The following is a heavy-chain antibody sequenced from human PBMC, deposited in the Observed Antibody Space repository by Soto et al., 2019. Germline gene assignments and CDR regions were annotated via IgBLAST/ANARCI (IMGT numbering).Heavy chain of an antibody. D-gene: IGHD3-16*01. J-gene: IGHJ4*02. V-gene: IGHV4-34*01. CDR2: INHSGST. Sequence: QVQLQQWGAGLLKPSETLSLTCAVYGGSFSGYYWSWIRQPPGKGLEWIGEINHSGSTNYNPSLKSRVTISIRPAKNPFPLKLSFWAAGDTAVYYCGRGYSADDYLWAGYWGQGTLGTVSS. CDR1: GGSFSGYY. CDR3: GRGYSADDYLWAGY.